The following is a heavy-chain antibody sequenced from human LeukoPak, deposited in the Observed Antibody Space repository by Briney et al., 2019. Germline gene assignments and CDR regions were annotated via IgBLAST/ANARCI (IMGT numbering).Heavy chain of an antibody. CDR1: GFTFSSYA. D-gene: IGHD3-16*02. V-gene: IGHV3-23*01. J-gene: IGHJ4*02. CDR2: ISGSGGST. CDR3: AKPEPIIVTYFDY. Sequence: PWGSLRLSCAASGFTFSSYAMSRVRQAQGKGLEWVSAISGSGGSTYYADSVKGRFTISRDNSKNTLYLQMNSLRAEDTAVYYCAKPEPIIVTYFDYWGQGTLVTVSS.